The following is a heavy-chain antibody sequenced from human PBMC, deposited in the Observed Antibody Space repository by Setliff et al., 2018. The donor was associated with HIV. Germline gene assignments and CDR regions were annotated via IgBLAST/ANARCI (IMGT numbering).Heavy chain of an antibody. CDR1: GGSFSGSY. V-gene: IGHV4-34*01. CDR2: LNYVGVT. Sequence: SETLSLTCAVHGGSFSGSYWSWIRQPPGKGLEWIGELNYVGVTNHNPSLKSRVTISVEASKRQWSLKLNSVTAADTAVYYCANFLPDTAAAGPRFDYWGQGTLVTVSS. CDR3: ANFLPDTAAAGPRFDY. D-gene: IGHD6-13*01. J-gene: IGHJ4*02.